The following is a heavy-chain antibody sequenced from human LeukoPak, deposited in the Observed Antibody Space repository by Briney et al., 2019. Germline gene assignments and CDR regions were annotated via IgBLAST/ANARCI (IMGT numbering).Heavy chain of an antibody. J-gene: IGHJ2*01. V-gene: IGHV4-59*01. CDR1: GGSISSYY. Sequence: SETLSLTCTVSGGSISSYYWNWIRQPPGKGLEWMGYIYYSGSTNYNPSLKSRVTISVDTSKNQFSLNLSSVTAADTAVYYCARGFVAAAGTGWYFDLWGRGTLVTVSS. D-gene: IGHD6-13*01. CDR3: ARGFVAAAGTGWYFDL. CDR2: IYYSGST.